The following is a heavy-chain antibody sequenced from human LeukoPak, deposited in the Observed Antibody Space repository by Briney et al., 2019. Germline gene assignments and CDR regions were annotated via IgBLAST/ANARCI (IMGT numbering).Heavy chain of an antibody. V-gene: IGHV1-2*02. J-gene: IGHJ6*02. Sequence: ASVKVSCKASGYTFTGYYMHWVRQAPGQGLEWMGWINPNSGGTNYAQKFQGRVTMTRDTSISTAYMELSRLRSVDTAVYYCARYCSGGSCGMDVWGQGTTVTVSS. CDR1: GYTFTGYY. D-gene: IGHD2-15*01. CDR3: ARYCSGGSCGMDV. CDR2: INPNSGGT.